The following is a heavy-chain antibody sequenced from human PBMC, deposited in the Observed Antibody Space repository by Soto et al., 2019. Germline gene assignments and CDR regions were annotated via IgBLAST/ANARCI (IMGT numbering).Heavy chain of an antibody. D-gene: IGHD5-12*01. Sequence: SEMLSLTCTVSGGSISSYYWSWIRQPPGKGLEWIGYIYYSGSTNYNPSLKSRVTISVDTSKNQFSLKLSSVTTADTAVYYCARGADGGYDYFHYWGQGTLVTVSS. V-gene: IGHV4-59*01. J-gene: IGHJ4*02. CDR2: IYYSGST. CDR1: GGSISSYY. CDR3: ARGADGGYDYFHY.